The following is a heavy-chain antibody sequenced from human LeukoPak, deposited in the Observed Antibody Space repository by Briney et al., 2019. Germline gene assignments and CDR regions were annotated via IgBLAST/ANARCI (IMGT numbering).Heavy chain of an antibody. V-gene: IGHV1-18*01. J-gene: IGHJ5*02. D-gene: IGHD2-8*01. Sequence: GASAKVSCKASGYTFISYGISWVRQAPGQGLEWMGWISAYNGNTNYAQKLQGRVTMTTDTSTSTAYMELRSLRSDDTAVYYCARDKIVLMLYAINPYNWFDPWGQGTLVTVSS. CDR2: ISAYNGNT. CDR1: GYTFISYG. CDR3: ARDKIVLMLYAINPYNWFDP.